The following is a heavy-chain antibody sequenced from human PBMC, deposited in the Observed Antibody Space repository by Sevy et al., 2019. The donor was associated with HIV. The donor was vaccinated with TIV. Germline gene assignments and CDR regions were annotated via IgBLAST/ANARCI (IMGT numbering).Heavy chain of an antibody. V-gene: IGHV3-74*01. Sequence: GGSLRLSCAASGFTFTNYWMHWVRQAPGKGLVWVSRVDNDGSDTNYAYSVKGRFTISRDNAKNTVYLQMNSLRAEDTAVYYCTRDMYGIDYWGQGTLVTVSS. J-gene: IGHJ4*02. CDR1: GFTFTNYW. CDR2: VDNDGSDT. D-gene: IGHD2-8*01. CDR3: TRDMYGIDY.